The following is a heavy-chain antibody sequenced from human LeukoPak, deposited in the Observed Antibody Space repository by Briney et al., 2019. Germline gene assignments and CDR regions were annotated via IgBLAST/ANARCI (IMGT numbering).Heavy chain of an antibody. CDR2: IYYSGST. D-gene: IGHD3-9*01. CDR3: ARADILTGYPSVY. J-gene: IGHJ4*02. Sequence: SETLSLTCTVSGSSVSSGSYYWSWIRQPPGKGLGWIGYIYYSGSTNYNPSLKSRVTISVDTSKNQFSLKLSSVTAADTAVYYCARADILTGYPSVYWGQGTLVTVSS. CDR1: GSSVSSGSYY. V-gene: IGHV4-61*01.